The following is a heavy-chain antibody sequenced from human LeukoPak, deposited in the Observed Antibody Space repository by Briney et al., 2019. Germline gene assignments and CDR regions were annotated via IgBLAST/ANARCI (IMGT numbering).Heavy chain of an antibody. V-gene: IGHV3-15*01. CDR1: GFTFSNAW. CDR3: TTSDPRRDFDY. D-gene: IGHD2-21*02. Sequence: PGGSLRLSCAASGFTFSNAWMSWVRLAPGKGLEWVGRIKSKTDGGTTDYAAPVKGRFTISRDDSKNTLYLQMNSLKTEDTAVYYCTTSDPRRDFDYWGQGTLVTVSS. CDR2: IKSKTDGGTT. J-gene: IGHJ4*02.